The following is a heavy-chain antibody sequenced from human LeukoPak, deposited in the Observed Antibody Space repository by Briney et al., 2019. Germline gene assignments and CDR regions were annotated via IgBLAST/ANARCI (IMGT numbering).Heavy chain of an antibody. CDR1: GFTFSSYW. Sequence: GGSLRLSCAASGFTFSSYWMHWVRQAPGKGLEWVANIKQDGSEKSYVGSVKGRFTISRDNAKNSLYLQMSSLRAADTAVYFCAKGAWNFDLWGRGTLVSVSS. CDR2: IKQDGSEK. V-gene: IGHV3-7*01. J-gene: IGHJ2*01. CDR3: AKGAWNFDL.